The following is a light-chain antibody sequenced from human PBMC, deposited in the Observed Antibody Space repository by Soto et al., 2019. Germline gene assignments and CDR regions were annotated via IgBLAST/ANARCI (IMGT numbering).Light chain of an antibody. CDR3: LHHGSSLWT. Sequence: EIVLTQSPVTLSLSPGERATLSCRASRSFASSYLGWYQQKPGQAPRLLIYAASTRATGIPDRFSGSGSATDFTLTISRLEPEDFAMYYCLHHGSSLWTFGQGTKVDIK. J-gene: IGKJ1*01. V-gene: IGKV3-20*01. CDR2: AAS. CDR1: RSFASSY.